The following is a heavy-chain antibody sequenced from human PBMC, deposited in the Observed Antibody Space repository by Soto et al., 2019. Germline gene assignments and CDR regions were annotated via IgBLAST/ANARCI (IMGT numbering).Heavy chain of an antibody. V-gene: IGHV3-21*01. J-gene: IGHJ4*02. CDR3: ARDSQWYSGSYYDY. D-gene: IGHD1-26*01. CDR1: GFTFSSYS. Sequence: EVQLVESGGGLVKPGGSLRLSCAASGFTFSSYSMNWVRQAPGKGLEWVSSISSSSSYIYYADSVKGRFTISRDNAKNSVYLQMNILKAEDTAVYYCARDSQWYSGSYYDYWGQGTVVTVSS. CDR2: ISSSSSYI.